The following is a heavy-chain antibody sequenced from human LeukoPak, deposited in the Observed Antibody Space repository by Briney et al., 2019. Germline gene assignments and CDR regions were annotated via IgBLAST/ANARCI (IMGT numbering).Heavy chain of an antibody. CDR1: GFTFSSYA. D-gene: IGHD1-1*01. CDR3: ARVRNSVGDY. Sequence: KSGGSLRLSCAASGFTFSSYAMSWVRQAPGKGLEWVSSISSSSSYIYYADSVKGRFTISRDNAKNSLYLQMNSLRAEDTAVYYCARVRNSVGDYWGQGTLVTVSS. J-gene: IGHJ4*02. V-gene: IGHV3-21*01. CDR2: ISSSSSYI.